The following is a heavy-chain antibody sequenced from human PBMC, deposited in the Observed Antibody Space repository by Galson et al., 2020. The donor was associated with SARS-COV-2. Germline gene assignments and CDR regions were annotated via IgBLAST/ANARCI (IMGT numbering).Heavy chain of an antibody. V-gene: IGHV3-74*01. Sequence: GGSLRLSCLASGFTLRSYWMHWVRQIPGKGLVWVSRINRDGSYTRYADSVNGRFTISRDNAENTLYLQMNSLRDEDTALYYCVRDAAFYPDSSCDLDAYDLWGQGAMVAVSS. CDR3: VRDAAFYPDSSCDLDAYDL. J-gene: IGHJ3*01. CDR2: INRDGSYT. CDR1: GFTLRSYW. D-gene: IGHD3-3*02.